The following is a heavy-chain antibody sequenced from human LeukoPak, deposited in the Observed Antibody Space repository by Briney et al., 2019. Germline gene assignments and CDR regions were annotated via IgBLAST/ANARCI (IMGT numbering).Heavy chain of an antibody. Sequence: PGGSLTLSRAASGFNFNTYWMHRERPAPGKGLVWVSQINSDGSDPLYAVPVKCRFTITRDNAKTTLDLQLSSLGREDTAVYYCARGGRDLGIEIWGEGAT. CDR2: INSDGSDP. V-gene: IGHV3-74*01. CDR3: ARGGRDLGIEI. J-gene: IGHJ6*01. CDR1: GFNFNTYW. D-gene: IGHD1-26*01.